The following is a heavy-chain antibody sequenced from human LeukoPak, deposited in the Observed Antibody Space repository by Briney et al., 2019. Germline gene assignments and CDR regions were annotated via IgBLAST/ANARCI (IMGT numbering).Heavy chain of an antibody. Sequence: ASVKVSFVSSGGTFRSSAISWVRQAPGQGLEWMGGIIPIFGTANYAQKFQGRVTITADESTSTDYMELSSLRAEDTAVYYCARAIVSGWHAFHMWPQGTMVSVSS. V-gene: IGHV1-69*13. J-gene: IGHJ3*02. CDR3: ARAIVSGWHAFHM. CDR2: IIPIFGTA. CDR1: GGTFRSSA. D-gene: IGHD2-15*01.